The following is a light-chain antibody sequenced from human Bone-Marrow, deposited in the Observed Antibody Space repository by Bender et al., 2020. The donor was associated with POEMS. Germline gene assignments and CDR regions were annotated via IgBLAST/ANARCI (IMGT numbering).Light chain of an antibody. J-gene: IGLJ3*02. CDR3: QVWDSSSDHRGV. CDR1: SSDVGGYNY. Sequence: QFALTQPPSASGSPGQSVTISCTGTSSDVGGYNYVSWYQQHPGKAPKLMIYEVSKRPSGIPERFSGSNSGNTATLTINRVEAGDEADYYCQVWDSSSDHRGVFGGGTKLTVL. V-gene: IGLV2-8*01. CDR2: EVS.